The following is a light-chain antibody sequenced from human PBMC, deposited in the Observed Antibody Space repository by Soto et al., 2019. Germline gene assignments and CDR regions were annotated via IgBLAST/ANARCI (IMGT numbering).Light chain of an antibody. Sequence: DIQMTQSPSSVSASVGDRVTITCRASQHINTWLAWYQQRPGKAPKLLIYAASSLQSGVPSRFSGSGPGTDFTLTISNLQPEDFATYYCQQANTFPFAFGPGTKVDIK. J-gene: IGKJ3*01. CDR2: AAS. V-gene: IGKV1-12*01. CDR3: QQANTFPFA. CDR1: QHINTW.